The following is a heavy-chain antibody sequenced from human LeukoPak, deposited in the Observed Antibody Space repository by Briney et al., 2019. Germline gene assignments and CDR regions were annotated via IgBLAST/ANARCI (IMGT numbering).Heavy chain of an antibody. CDR1: GAFPSGCY. Sequence: AETMSLTSAVYGAFPSGCYRSWLRHPREGGLEWGGEIDNSGSTNYNPYLKGRVTISGDPSKNQASLRLSYVTAADAAVYSWASGAYYYYAMDVWGQGTMVTVSS. CDR3: ASGAYYYYAMDV. CDR2: IDNSGST. V-gene: IGHV4-34*01. J-gene: IGHJ6*02.